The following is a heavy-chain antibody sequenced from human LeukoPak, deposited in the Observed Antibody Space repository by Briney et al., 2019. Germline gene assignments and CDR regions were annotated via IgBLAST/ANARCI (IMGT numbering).Heavy chain of an antibody. J-gene: IGHJ6*02. D-gene: IGHD2-8*01. CDR1: GYNFISYY. CDR3: AREDAVLVDAVRYYYYGMDV. CDR2: INPSGGST. V-gene: IGHV1-46*01. Sequence: GASVKVSCKASGYNFISYYMHWVRQAPGQGLEWMGIINPSGGSTSYAQKFQDRVTMTRDTSTSTVYMELSSLKSEDTAVYYCAREDAVLVDAVRYYYYGMDVWGRGTTVTVSS.